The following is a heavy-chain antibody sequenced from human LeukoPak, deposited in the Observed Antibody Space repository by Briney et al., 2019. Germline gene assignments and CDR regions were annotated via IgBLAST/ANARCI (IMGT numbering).Heavy chain of an antibody. J-gene: IGHJ4*02. V-gene: IGHV3-23*01. CDR1: GFTFSSYS. Sequence: GGSLRLSCAASGFTFSSYSMSWVRQAPGKGLEGDSSISGSGGRIDYADSVKGRFTISRDNSKNTLSLQMNSLTAEDTAVYYCAKNPRLEGWIYFDSWGQGILVTVSS. D-gene: IGHD1-1*01. CDR3: AKNPRLEGWIYFDS. CDR2: ISGSGGRI.